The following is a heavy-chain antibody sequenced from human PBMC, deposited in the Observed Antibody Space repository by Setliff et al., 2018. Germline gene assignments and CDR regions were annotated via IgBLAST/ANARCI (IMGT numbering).Heavy chain of an antibody. CDR2: INHSGST. Sequence: PSETLSLTCSVSGGSISSYSWGWIRQPPGKGLEWIGEINHSGSTNYNQSLKSRVTLSVDTSKNQFSLKVSSVTAADTAVYYCARAPPNRYSGSYEYFYMDVWGKGTTVTVSS. V-gene: IGHV4-59*08. CDR1: GGSISSYS. J-gene: IGHJ6*03. CDR3: ARAPPNRYSGSYEYFYMDV. D-gene: IGHD1-26*01.